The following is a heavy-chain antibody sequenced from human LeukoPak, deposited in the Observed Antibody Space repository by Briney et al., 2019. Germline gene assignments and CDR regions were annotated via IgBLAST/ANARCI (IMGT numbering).Heavy chain of an antibody. CDR1: GYTFTSYG. Sequence: ASVKVSCKASGYTFTSYGISWVRQAPGQGLEWMGWINPNSGGTNYAQKFQGRVTMTRDTSISTAYMELSRLRSDDTAVYYCARDRAGATFDYWGQGTLVTVSS. CDR2: INPNSGGT. J-gene: IGHJ4*02. D-gene: IGHD6-19*01. CDR3: ARDRAGATFDY. V-gene: IGHV1-2*02.